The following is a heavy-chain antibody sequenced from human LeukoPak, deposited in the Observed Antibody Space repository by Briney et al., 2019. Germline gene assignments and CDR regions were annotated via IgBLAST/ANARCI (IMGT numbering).Heavy chain of an antibody. V-gene: IGHV1-2*02. Sequence: ASVKVSCKASGYTFTGHYMHWVRQAPGQGLEWMGWINPNSGGTNYAQKFQGRVTMTRDTSISTAYTELSSLRSEDTAVYYCATTEYQLHTVYRDYWGQGTLVTVSS. D-gene: IGHD2-2*01. J-gene: IGHJ4*02. CDR1: GYTFTGHY. CDR2: INPNSGGT. CDR3: ATTEYQLHTVYRDY.